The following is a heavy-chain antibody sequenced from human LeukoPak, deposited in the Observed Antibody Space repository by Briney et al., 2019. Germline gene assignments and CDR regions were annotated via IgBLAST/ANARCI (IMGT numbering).Heavy chain of an antibody. CDR3: AKGRIAVAGTTEF. Sequence: GGSLRLSCAVSGITLSNYGMSWVRQAPGKGLEWVTGISGSGGSTHYADSVKGRFTISRDNSKNTLYVQMNGLRAEDTAVYYCAKGRIAVAGTTEFWGQGTLVAVSS. CDR1: GITLSNYG. J-gene: IGHJ4*02. CDR2: ISGSGGST. V-gene: IGHV3-23*01. D-gene: IGHD6-19*01.